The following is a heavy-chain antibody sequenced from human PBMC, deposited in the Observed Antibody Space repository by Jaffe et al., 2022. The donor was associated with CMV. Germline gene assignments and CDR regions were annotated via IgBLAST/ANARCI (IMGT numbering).Heavy chain of an antibody. J-gene: IGHJ4*02. V-gene: IGHV3-33*08. D-gene: IGHD6-19*01. Sequence: QVQLVESGGGVVQPGRSLRLSCAASGFTFSSYGMHWVRQAPGKGLEWVAVIWYDGSNKYYADSVKGRFTISRDNSKNTLYLQMNSLRAEDTAVYYCASYHDSSGWYGVDYWGQGTLVTVSS. CDR3: ASYHDSSGWYGVDY. CDR1: GFTFSSYG. CDR2: IWYDGSNK.